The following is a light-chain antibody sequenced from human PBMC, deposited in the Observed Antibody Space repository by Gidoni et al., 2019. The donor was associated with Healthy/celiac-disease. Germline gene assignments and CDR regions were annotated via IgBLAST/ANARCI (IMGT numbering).Light chain of an antibody. CDR2: GAS. CDR3: QQYGSSRLT. Sequence: ETVLSQSPGTLSLSPGESAPLSCRTSQTVSSSCLAWYQQKPGPAPRLLIYGASRRAPGIPDRCSGSGSGTDFTLTISRLEPEDFAVYYCQQYGSSRLTFGGGTKVEIK. CDR1: QTVSSSC. V-gene: IGKV3-20*01. J-gene: IGKJ4*01.